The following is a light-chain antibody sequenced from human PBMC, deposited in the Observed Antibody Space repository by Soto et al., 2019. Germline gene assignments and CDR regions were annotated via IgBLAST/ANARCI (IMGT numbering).Light chain of an antibody. J-gene: IGLJ1*01. CDR3: NSYTSMNTYV. CDR1: STDVGAYNY. V-gene: IGLV2-14*01. CDR2: EVS. Sequence: QSAVTQPASVSGSPGQSITISCTGSSTDVGAYNYVSWYQQYPGQAPNLLIYEVSRRPSGISHRFSGSKSVNTASLTISGLQAEDEAHYYCNSYTSMNTYVFGTGTKVTVL.